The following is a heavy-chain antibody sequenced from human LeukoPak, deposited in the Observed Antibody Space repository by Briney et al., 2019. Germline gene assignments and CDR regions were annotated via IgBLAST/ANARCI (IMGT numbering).Heavy chain of an antibody. CDR2: ISYDGRDK. CDR1: GFTFSSYA. V-gene: IGHV3-30*04. Sequence: GGSLSLSCAASGFTFSSYAMHWVRQAPGKGLEWVAVISYDGRDKYYADSVKGRFTISRDNSKNTLYLQMNSLRAGDTAVYSCARPYSSGWYGDFDYWGQGTLVTVSS. D-gene: IGHD6-19*01. J-gene: IGHJ4*02. CDR3: ARPYSSGWYGDFDY.